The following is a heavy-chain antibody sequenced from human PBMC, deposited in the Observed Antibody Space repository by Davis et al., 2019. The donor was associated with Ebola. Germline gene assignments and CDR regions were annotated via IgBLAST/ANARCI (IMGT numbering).Heavy chain of an antibody. CDR2: FYYSGST. Sequence: SETLSLTCTVSGCSISPYYWTWIRQLSGKGLEWIGYFYYSGSTNYNPSLKSRVTISVDTSKNQFSLNLSSVTAADTAVYFCARHRLHVYYDTSAPIDYWGQGTLVTVSS. D-gene: IGHD3-22*01. CDR1: GCSISPYY. CDR3: ARHRLHVYYDTSAPIDY. V-gene: IGHV4-59*08. J-gene: IGHJ4*02.